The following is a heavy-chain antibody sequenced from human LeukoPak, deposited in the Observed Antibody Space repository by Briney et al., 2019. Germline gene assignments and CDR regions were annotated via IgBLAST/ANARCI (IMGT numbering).Heavy chain of an antibody. V-gene: IGHV4-59*08. CDR3: AITRDGLRDYNYYMDV. J-gene: IGHJ6*03. Sequence: NPSETLSLTRTVSGGSISSYYWSWIRQPPGKGLEWSGYIYYSGSTNYNPSLKSRVTISVDTSKNPFSLKLSSVTAADTAVYYCAITRDGLRDYNYYMDVWGKGTTVTVSS. CDR1: GGSISSYY. CDR2: IYYSGST. D-gene: IGHD5-24*01.